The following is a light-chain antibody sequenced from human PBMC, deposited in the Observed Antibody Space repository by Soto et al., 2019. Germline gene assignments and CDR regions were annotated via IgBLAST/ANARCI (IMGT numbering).Light chain of an antibody. Sequence: DIQMTQSPASLSASLGDRVTLTCRASQSISTYLNWYHLKPGRPPKLLIYFASSMQAGVPSRFSGGGSETDFTLTITDLQPEDFTSYFCLQTDSVPHTFGQGT. CDR3: LQTDSVPHT. CDR1: QSISTY. CDR2: FAS. V-gene: IGKV1-39*01. J-gene: IGKJ2*01.